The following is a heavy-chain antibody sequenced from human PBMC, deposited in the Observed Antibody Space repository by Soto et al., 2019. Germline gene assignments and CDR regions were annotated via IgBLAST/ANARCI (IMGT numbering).Heavy chain of an antibody. Sequence: QVQLQQWGAGLLKPSETLSLTCAFYGASVSSGSYYWSWIRQPPGKGLEWIGEMSHSGGTHFNPSLKSRVTISVDTSKNQFSLKMSSVTAADTALYYCARVERGTATTVVDAFDIWGPGTMVTVSS. CDR1: GASVSSGSYY. CDR2: MSHSGGT. CDR3: ARVERGTATTVVDAFDI. D-gene: IGHD1-1*01. J-gene: IGHJ3*02. V-gene: IGHV4-34*01.